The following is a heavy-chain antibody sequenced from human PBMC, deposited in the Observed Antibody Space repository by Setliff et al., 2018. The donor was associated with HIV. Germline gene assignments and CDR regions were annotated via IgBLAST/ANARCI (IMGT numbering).Heavy chain of an antibody. CDR2: INHRGNT. CDR3: ARGQRASPGPGTHYLDV. Sequence: NPSETLSLTCAVYGGPFDAHTWNWVRQAPGKRLEWLADINHRGNTNLNPSLKGRLTIAVDTSRDQFSLRLKSVTAADSAAYLCARGQRASPGPGTHYLDVWSKGTSVTVSS. CDR1: GGPFDAHT. D-gene: IGHD6-25*01. V-gene: IGHV4-34*01. J-gene: IGHJ6*03.